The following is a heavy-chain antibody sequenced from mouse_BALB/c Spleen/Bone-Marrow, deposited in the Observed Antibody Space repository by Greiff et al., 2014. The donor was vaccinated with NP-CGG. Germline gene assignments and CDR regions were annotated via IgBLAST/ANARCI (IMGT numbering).Heavy chain of an antibody. Sequence: QVQLQQPGAELVRPGASVKVSCKASGYAFNSYWINWVKQRPGQGLEWIGNIYPSDSYTNYNQNFQDKATLTVDKYSSTAYMQLSSPTSEDSAVYYCTRQYGNYYAMDYWGQGTSVTVSS. J-gene: IGHJ4*01. CDR2: IYPSDSYT. V-gene: IGHV1-74*01. CDR3: TRQYGNYYAMDY. CDR1: GYAFNSYW. D-gene: IGHD2-10*02.